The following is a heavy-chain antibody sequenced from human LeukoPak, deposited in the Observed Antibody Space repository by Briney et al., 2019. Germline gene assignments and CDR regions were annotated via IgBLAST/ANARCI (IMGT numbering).Heavy chain of an antibody. Sequence: GASVKVSCKASGYTFTGYYMHWVRQAPGQGLEWMGRINPNSGGTNYAQKFQGRVTMTRDTSISTAYMELSSLRSDDTAVYYCAREGYGDYEGGVLDYWGQGTLVTVSS. D-gene: IGHD4-17*01. CDR2: INPNSGGT. J-gene: IGHJ4*02. CDR1: GYTFTGYY. V-gene: IGHV1-2*06. CDR3: AREGYGDYEGGVLDY.